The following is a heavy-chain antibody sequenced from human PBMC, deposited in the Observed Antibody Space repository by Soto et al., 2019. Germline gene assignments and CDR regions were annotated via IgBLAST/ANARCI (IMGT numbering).Heavy chain of an antibody. D-gene: IGHD5-12*01. CDR3: ARPSGYAYDAFDI. Sequence: GESLKISCKGSGYSFTSYWIGWVRQMPGKGLEWMGIIYPGDSDTRYSPSFQGQVTISADKSISTAYLQWSSLKASDAAMYYCARPSGYAYDAFDIWGQGTMVTVSS. CDR1: GYSFTSYW. V-gene: IGHV5-51*01. CDR2: IYPGDSDT. J-gene: IGHJ3*02.